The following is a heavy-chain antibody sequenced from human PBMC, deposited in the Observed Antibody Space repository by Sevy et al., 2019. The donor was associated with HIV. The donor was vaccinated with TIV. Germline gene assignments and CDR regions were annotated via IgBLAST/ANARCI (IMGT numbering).Heavy chain of an antibody. CDR1: GFKFIVYS. CDR2: MTSDTRTI. J-gene: IGHJ4*02. CDR3: ARSVEGHFDY. Sequence: GGSLRLSCAASGFKFIVYSMNWVRQAPGKGLEWISYMTSDTRTIKYAESVKGRFTIYRDNARNSVYLQMNSLRDEDTAVYYCARSVEGHFDYWGQGTLVTVSS. V-gene: IGHV3-48*02. D-gene: IGHD1-1*01.